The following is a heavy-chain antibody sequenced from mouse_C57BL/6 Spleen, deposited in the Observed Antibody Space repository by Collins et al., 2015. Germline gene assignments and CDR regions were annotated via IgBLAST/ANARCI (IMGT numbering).Heavy chain of an antibody. CDR1: GYTFTTYG. V-gene: IGHV9-3*01. Sequence: QIQLVQSGPELKKPGETVKISCKASGYTFTTYGMSRVKQAPGKGLKWMGWINTYSGVPTYADDFKGRFAFSLETSASTAYLQINNLKNEDTATYFCARGCRGAYWGQGTLVTVSA. CDR2: INTYSGVP. D-gene: IGHD3-3*01. CDR3: ARGCRGAY. J-gene: IGHJ3*01.